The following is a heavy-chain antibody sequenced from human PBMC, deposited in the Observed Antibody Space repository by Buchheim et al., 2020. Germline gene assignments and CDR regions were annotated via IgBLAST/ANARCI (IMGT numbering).Heavy chain of an antibody. Sequence: QVQLVQSGAEVKKPGSSVKVSCKASGGTFSSYAISWVRQAPGQGLEWMGRIIPILGIANYAQQVQGRVTLTADKSTSTVYMELSSLRSEDTAVYYCARDLGPGGGSLGADYWGQGTL. J-gene: IGHJ4*02. CDR3: ARDLGPGGGSLGADY. CDR2: IIPILGIA. D-gene: IGHD2-15*01. V-gene: IGHV1-69*04. CDR1: GGTFSSYA.